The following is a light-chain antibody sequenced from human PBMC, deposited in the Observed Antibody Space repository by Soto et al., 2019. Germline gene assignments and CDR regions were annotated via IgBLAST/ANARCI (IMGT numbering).Light chain of an antibody. Sequence: QSALTQPASVSGSPGQSITLSCTGTSSDIGGYDYVSWYQRHPGKAPKLIIYDVNNRPSGVSNRFSGSKSGNTASVTISGLQAEDEADYYCTSYASGSSHVVFGGGTKLTVL. CDR3: TSYASGSSHVV. CDR2: DVN. J-gene: IGLJ2*01. CDR1: SSDIGGYDY. V-gene: IGLV2-14*01.